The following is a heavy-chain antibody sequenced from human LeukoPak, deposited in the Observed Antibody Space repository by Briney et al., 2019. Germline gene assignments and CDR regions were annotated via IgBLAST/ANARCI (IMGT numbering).Heavy chain of an antibody. CDR3: ARHLEPTPPAGWFDP. J-gene: IGHJ5*02. CDR2: IYYSGST. Sequence: SVTLSLTCTVSGGSISSYYWSWIRQPPGKGLEWIGYIYYSGSTNYNPSLKSRVTISVDTSKNQFSLKLSSVTAADTAVYYCARHLEPTPPAGWFDPWGQGTLVTVSS. D-gene: IGHD1-1*01. CDR1: GGSISSYY. V-gene: IGHV4-59*08.